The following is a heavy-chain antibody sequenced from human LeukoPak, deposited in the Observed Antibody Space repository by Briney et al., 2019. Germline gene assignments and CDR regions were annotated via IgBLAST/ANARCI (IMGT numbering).Heavy chain of an antibody. D-gene: IGHD3-3*01. CDR1: GGSISSYY. V-gene: IGHV4-59*01. CDR2: IYYSGST. CDR3: ARNRGYYDFWSGTHGRGYFDY. Sequence: PSETLSLTCTVSGGSISSYYWSWIRQPPGKRLEWIGYIYYSGSTNYNPSLKSRVTISVDTSKNQFSLKLSSVTAADTAVYYCARNRGYYDFWSGTHGRGYFDYWGQGTLVTVSS. J-gene: IGHJ4*02.